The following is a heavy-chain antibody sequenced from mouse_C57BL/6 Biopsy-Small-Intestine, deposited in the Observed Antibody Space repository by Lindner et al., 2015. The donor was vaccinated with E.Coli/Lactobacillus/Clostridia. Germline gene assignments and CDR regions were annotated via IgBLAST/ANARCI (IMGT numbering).Heavy chain of an antibody. CDR1: GYTFTSYV. V-gene: IGHV1-14*01. Sequence: VQLQESGPELVKPGASVKMSCKASGYTFTSYVMHWVKQKPGQDLEWIGYINPYNDGTKYNEKLKGKATLTSDKSSSTAYMELSSLTSEDSAVYYCAREYTNYLAWFAYWGQGTLVTVSA. CDR3: AREYTNYLAWFAY. J-gene: IGHJ3*01. D-gene: IGHD2-5*01. CDR2: INPYNDGT.